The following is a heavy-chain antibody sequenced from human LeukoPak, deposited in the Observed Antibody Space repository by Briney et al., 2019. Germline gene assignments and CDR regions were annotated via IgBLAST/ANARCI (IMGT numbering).Heavy chain of an antibody. CDR3: ALLAVASDFDY. J-gene: IGHJ4*02. Sequence: GGSLRLSCAVSGFPFSFYEMNWVRHAPGKGLEWVSNIGASGTTKYYADSVKGRFSISRDNAKTSLYLQMNSLRVDDTAVYYCALLAVASDFDYWGQGALVTVSS. D-gene: IGHD6-19*01. CDR1: GFPFSFYE. V-gene: IGHV3-48*03. CDR2: IGASGTTK.